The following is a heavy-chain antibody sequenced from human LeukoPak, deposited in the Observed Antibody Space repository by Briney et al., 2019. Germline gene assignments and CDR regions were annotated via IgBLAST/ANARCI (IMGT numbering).Heavy chain of an antibody. CDR1: GFTFSSYG. V-gene: IGHV3-30*18. J-gene: IGHJ6*04. D-gene: IGHD2-15*01. CDR3: AKDLGKWGYCSGGSCYLHYYGMDV. CDR2: ISYDGSNK. Sequence: PGRSLRLSCAASGFTFSSYGMHWVRQAPGKGLEWVAVISYDGSNKYYADSVKGRFTISRDNSKNTLYLQMSSLRAEDTAVYYCAKDLGKWGYCSGGSCYLHYYGMDVWGKGTTVTVSS.